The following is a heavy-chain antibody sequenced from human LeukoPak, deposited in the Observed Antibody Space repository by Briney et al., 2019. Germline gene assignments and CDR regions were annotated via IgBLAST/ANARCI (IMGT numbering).Heavy chain of an antibody. V-gene: IGHV3-30-3*01. J-gene: IGHJ4*02. CDR3: ARDRSPAAGRCWLDY. D-gene: IGHD6-13*01. CDR2: ISYDGSNK. Sequence: GGSLRLSCAASGFTFSSYAMHWVRQASGKGLEWVAVISYDGSNKYYADSVKGRFTISRDNSKNTLYLQMNSLRAEDTAVYYCARDRSPAAGRCWLDYWGQGTLVTVSS. CDR1: GFTFSSYA.